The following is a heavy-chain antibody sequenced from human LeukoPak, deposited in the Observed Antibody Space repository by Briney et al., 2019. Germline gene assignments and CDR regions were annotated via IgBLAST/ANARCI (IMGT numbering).Heavy chain of an antibody. V-gene: IGHV3-23*01. D-gene: IGHD3-3*01. CDR1: GFTFSSYA. J-gene: IGHJ3*02. CDR2: ISDNGGST. CDR3: ARTIFGVTHGFDI. Sequence: GGSLRLSCAASGFTFSSYAMNWVRQAPGKGLEWVSVISDNGGSTYYADSVKGRFTISRDNSKNTLYLQMNSLRAEDTAVYYCARTIFGVTHGFDIWGQGTMVTVSS.